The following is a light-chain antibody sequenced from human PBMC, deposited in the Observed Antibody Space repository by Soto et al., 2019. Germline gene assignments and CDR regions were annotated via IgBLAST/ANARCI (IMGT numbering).Light chain of an antibody. J-gene: IGKJ1*01. CDR2: GAS. CDR3: QQYNNWPRT. CDR1: QSITNN. Sequence: EILFTQSPGTLSLSPGERATLSCRASQSITNNYLAWYQHKPGQAPRILIYGASFRATGMPARFSGSGFGTEFTLTISRLQSEDFDVYYCQQYNNWPRTFGQGTKVDIK. V-gene: IGKV3-15*01.